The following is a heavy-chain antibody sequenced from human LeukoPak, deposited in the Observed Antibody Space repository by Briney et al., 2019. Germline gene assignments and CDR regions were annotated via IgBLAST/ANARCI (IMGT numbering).Heavy chain of an antibody. D-gene: IGHD6-19*01. CDR2: IYYSGST. V-gene: IGHV4-39*01. CDR1: GGSISSSSYY. Sequence: SETLSLTCTVSGGSISSSSYYWGWICQPPGKGLEWIGSIYYSGSTYYNPSLKSRVTISVDTSKNQFSLKLSSVTAADTAVYYCARLVSSGWYLAGWYYFDYWGQGTLVTVSS. CDR3: ARLVSSGWYLAGWYYFDY. J-gene: IGHJ4*02.